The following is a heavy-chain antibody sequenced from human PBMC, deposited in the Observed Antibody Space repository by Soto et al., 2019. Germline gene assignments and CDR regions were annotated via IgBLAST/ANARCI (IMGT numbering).Heavy chain of an antibody. Sequence: QVQLVQSGAEVKKPGASVKVSCKASGYTFTSYAMHWVRQAPGQRLEWMGWINAGNGNTKYSQKFQGRVTITRDTSASTVYMELSSLRSDATAMYYCAGGNKVGQWLGGGLDYWGPGTLVTVSS. V-gene: IGHV1-3*01. D-gene: IGHD6-19*01. J-gene: IGHJ4*02. CDR2: INAGNGNT. CDR3: AGGNKVGQWLGGGLDY. CDR1: GYTFTSYA.